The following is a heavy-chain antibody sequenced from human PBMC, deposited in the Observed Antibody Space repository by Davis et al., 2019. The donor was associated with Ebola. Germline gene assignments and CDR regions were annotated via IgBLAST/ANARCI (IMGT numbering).Heavy chain of an antibody. CDR3: VRVSRNIATGWYRFDAFDI. J-gene: IGHJ3*02. Sequence: GESLKISCAASGFTFSSYAMTWVRQAPGRGLEWVSAISRSGDNAYYADSVKGRFTISRDNSKNTLYLQMNSLRAEDTAIYYCVRVSRNIATGWYRFDAFDIWGQGTLVTVSS. D-gene: IGHD6-19*01. V-gene: IGHV3-23*01. CDR2: ISRSGDNA. CDR1: GFTFSSYA.